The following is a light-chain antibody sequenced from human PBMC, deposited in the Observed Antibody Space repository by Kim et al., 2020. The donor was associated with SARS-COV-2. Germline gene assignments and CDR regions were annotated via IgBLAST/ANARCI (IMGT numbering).Light chain of an antibody. J-gene: IGKJ1*01. CDR3: QQYGRSAA. V-gene: IGKV3-20*01. Sequence: SPGERATLSCRASQTVKHNYLAWYPHKPGQAPRPLIFDASTRATGIPDRFSGSGSGTDFILTISRMEPEDVAIYYCQQYGRSAAFGQGTKVEIK. CDR2: DAS. CDR1: QTVKHNY.